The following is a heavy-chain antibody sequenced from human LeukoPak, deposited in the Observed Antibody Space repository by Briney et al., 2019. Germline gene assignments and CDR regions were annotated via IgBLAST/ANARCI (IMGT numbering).Heavy chain of an antibody. CDR3: ARGTSYCGGDCYSGYYYYGMDV. Sequence: PGGSLRLSCAASGFTFSSYGMHWVRQAPGKGLEWVAVIWFDGNYELYAESVEGRYTISRDNSKSMLYLQMNSLKAEDTAVYYCARGTSYCGGDCYSGYYYYGMDVWGQGTTVTVSS. CDR1: GFTFSSYG. J-gene: IGHJ6*02. V-gene: IGHV3-33*01. D-gene: IGHD2-21*02. CDR2: IWFDGNYE.